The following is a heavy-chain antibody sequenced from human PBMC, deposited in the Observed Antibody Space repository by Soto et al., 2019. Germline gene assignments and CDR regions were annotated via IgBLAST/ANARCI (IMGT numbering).Heavy chain of an antibody. V-gene: IGHV3-23*02. J-gene: IGHJ1*01. CDR3: EGSWT. Sequence: EVQVLESGGGLVQPGGSLRLSCAASGFTIRNYAMSWVRQAPGKALEWVAGISGTTDRTYYRDSVEGRFTIFKDTSKNTLYLEMNSVRAEDTALYRCEGSWTWGQGTLVTVSS. CDR2: ISGTTDRT. CDR1: GFTIRNYA. D-gene: IGHD5-12*01.